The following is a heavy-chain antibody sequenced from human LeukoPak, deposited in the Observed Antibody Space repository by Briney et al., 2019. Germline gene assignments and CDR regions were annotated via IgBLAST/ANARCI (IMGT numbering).Heavy chain of an antibody. CDR1: GGTFGSYA. D-gene: IGHD1-26*01. CDR3: ARDASGHYYFDY. J-gene: IGHJ4*02. CDR2: IIPILGIA. Sequence: GASVKVSCKASGGTFGSYAISWVRQGPGQGLEWMGRIIPILGIANYAQKFQGRVTITADKSTSTAYMELSSLRSEDTAVYYCARDASGHYYFDYWGQGTLVTVSS. V-gene: IGHV1-69*04.